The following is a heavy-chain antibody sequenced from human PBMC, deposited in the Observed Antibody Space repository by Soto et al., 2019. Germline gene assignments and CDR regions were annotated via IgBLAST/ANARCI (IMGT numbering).Heavy chain of an antibody. V-gene: IGHV3-30*09. J-gene: IGHJ4*02. CDR2: ISYDGTDK. Sequence: QVQLVESGGGVVQPGRSLRLSCAASGFTFSNYAVHWVRQAPGKGLQWGAVISYDGTDKFYADSVKGRFAISRDNSRSTLYLQMNSLRAEDTAVYYCARDVDTAMIGDSWGQGTLVTVSS. CDR3: ARDVDTAMIGDS. D-gene: IGHD5-18*01. CDR1: GFTFSNYA.